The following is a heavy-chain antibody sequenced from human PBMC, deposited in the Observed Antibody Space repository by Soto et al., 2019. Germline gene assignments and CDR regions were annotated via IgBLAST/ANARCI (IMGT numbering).Heavy chain of an antibody. Sequence: PVGSLRLFCAASWFTLTRYSMNWVRQAPGKGLEWVSSISSTTNYIYYGDSMKGRFTISRDNAKNSLYLEMNSLRAEDTAVYYCARESEDLTSNFDYWGQGTLVTVSS. J-gene: IGHJ4*02. CDR1: WFTLTRYS. CDR2: ISSTTNYI. V-gene: IGHV3-21*06. CDR3: ARESEDLTSNFDY.